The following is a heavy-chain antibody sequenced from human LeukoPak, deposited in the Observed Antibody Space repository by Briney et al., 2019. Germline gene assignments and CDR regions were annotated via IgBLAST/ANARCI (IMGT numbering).Heavy chain of an antibody. D-gene: IGHD3-10*02. J-gene: IGHJ6*04. CDR1: GFTFSNYN. V-gene: IGHV3-48*03. Sequence: GASLRPSCAPSGFTFSNYNTNSVRHAPGEGLEWVLYISSSGSTIYYADSVKGRFTISRDNAKNSLYLQMNSLRAEDTAVYYCAELGITMIGGVWGKGTRVSISS. CDR3: AELGITMIGGV. CDR2: ISSSGSTI.